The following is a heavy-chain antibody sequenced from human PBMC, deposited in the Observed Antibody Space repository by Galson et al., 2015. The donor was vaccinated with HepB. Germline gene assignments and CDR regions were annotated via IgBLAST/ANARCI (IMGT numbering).Heavy chain of an antibody. CDR3: ARDAPYYYDSSGYPGLRLLQH. D-gene: IGHD3-22*01. CDR1: GYTFTSYG. V-gene: IGHV1-18*01. Sequence: SVKVSCKASGYTFTSYGISWVRQAPGQGLEWMGWISAYNGNTNYAQKLQGRVTMTTDTSTSTAYMELRSLRSDDTAVYYCARDAPYYYDSSGYPGLRLLQHWGQGTLVTVSS. CDR2: ISAYNGNT. J-gene: IGHJ1*01.